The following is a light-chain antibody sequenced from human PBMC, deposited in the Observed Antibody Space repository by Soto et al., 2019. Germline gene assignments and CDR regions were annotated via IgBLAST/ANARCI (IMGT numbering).Light chain of an antibody. Sequence: DIHMTHSPSTLAGSVGDRVTITCRASQTISSWLAWYQQKPGKAPKLLIYKASTLKSGVPSRFSGSGSGTEFTLTISSLQPDDFATYYCQHYNSYSEAFCQGTKVDIK. CDR2: KAS. V-gene: IGKV1-5*03. CDR1: QTISSW. CDR3: QHYNSYSEA. J-gene: IGKJ1*01.